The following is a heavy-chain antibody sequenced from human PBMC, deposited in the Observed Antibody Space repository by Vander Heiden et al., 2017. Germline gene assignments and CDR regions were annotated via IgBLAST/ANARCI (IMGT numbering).Heavy chain of an antibody. CDR1: GGTFRSYA. CDR3: ASRGGYSSGWYDYYYYGMDV. CDR2: IIPIFGTA. Sequence: QVQLVQSGAEVKKPGSSVKVSCKASGGTFRSYAISWVRQAPGKGLEWRGGIIPIFGTANYAQKFQGRVTITADESTSTAYMELSSLRSEDTAVYYCASRGGYSSGWYDYYYYGMDVWGQGTTVTVSS. J-gene: IGHJ6*02. V-gene: IGHV1-69*01. D-gene: IGHD6-19*01.